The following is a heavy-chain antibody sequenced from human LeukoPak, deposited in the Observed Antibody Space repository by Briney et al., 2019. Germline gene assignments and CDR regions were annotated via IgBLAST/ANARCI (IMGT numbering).Heavy chain of an antibody. CDR1: GGSISSYY. V-gene: IGHV4-59*01. J-gene: IGHJ3*02. Sequence: SETLSLTCTVSGGSISSYYWSWIRQPPGKGLEWIGYIYYSGSTNYNPSLKSRVTISVDTSKNQFSLKLSSVTAADTAVYSCARGHCSSTRCYSVGAFDIWGQGTMVTASS. CDR3: ARGHCSSTRCYSVGAFDI. CDR2: IYYSGST. D-gene: IGHD2-2*01.